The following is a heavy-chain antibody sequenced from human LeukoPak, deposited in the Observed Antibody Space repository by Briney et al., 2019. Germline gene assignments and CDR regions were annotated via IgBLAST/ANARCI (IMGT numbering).Heavy chain of an antibody. CDR1: GGSISSSSYY. D-gene: IGHD5-12*01. J-gene: IGHJ4*02. Sequence: PSETLSLTCTVSGGSISSSSYYWGWIRQPPGKGLEWIGSIYHSGSTYYNPSLKSRVTISVDTSKNQFSLKLSSVTAADTAVYYCARAPGGYETFDYWGQGTLVTVSS. V-gene: IGHV4-39*07. CDR2: IYHSGST. CDR3: ARAPGGYETFDY.